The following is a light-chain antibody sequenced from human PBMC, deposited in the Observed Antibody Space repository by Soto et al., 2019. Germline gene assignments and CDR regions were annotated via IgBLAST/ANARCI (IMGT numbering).Light chain of an antibody. V-gene: IGLV2-11*01. CDR1: DSNIGFYNF. Sequence: QSALTQPRSVSGSPGQSVTISCTGTDSNIGFYNFVSWYQQHPDKAPHLVIYDVNKRPSGVPDRFSGSKSGNTASLTISGLQADDEADYYCFSYAGSYSYVFGIGTKLTVL. CDR3: FSYAGSYSYV. J-gene: IGLJ1*01. CDR2: DVN.